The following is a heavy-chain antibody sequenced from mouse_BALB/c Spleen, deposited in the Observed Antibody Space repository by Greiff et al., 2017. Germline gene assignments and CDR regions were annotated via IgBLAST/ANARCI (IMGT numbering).Heavy chain of an antibody. CDR3: ARGGLRRGDWFAY. Sequence: QVQLQQSGAELMKPGASVKISCKATGYTFSSYWIEWVKQRPGHGLEWIGEILPGSGSTNYNEKFKGKATFTADTSSNTAYMQLSSLTSEDSAVYYCARGGLRRGDWFAYWGQGTLVTVSA. CDR2: ILPGSGST. J-gene: IGHJ3*01. V-gene: IGHV1-9*01. D-gene: IGHD2-4*01. CDR1: GYTFSSYW.